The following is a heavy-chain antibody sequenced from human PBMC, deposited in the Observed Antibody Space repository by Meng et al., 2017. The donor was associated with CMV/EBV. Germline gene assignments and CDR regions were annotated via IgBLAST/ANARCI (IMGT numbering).Heavy chain of an antibody. CDR2: INHSGST. CDR1: GGSFSGYY. V-gene: IGHV4-34*01. D-gene: IGHD6-6*01. Sequence: LSRPRAVYGGSFSGYYWSWIRQPPGKGLEWIGEINHSGSTNYNPSLKSRVTISVDTSKNQFSLKLSSATAADTAVYYCARVVAARLDYWGQGTLVTVSS. CDR3: ARVVAARLDY. J-gene: IGHJ4*02.